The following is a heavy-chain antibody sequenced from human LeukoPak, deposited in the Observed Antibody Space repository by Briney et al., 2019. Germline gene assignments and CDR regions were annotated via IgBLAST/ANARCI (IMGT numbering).Heavy chain of an antibody. CDR1: GFTFSSYS. Sequence: GGSLRLSCAASGFTFSSYSMNWVRQAPGKGLEWVSYISSSSSTIYYADSVKGRFTISRDNAKNSLYLQMNSLRAEDTAVYYCARDRWELLDYFDYWGQGTLVTVSS. D-gene: IGHD1-26*01. V-gene: IGHV3-48*01. CDR2: ISSSSSTI. J-gene: IGHJ4*02. CDR3: ARDRWELLDYFDY.